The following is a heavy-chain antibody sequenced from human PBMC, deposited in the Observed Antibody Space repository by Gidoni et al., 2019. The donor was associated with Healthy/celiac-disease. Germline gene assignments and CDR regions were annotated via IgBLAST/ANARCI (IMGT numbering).Heavy chain of an antibody. CDR2: IIPIFGTA. CDR1: GGTFSSYA. V-gene: IGHV1-69*01. J-gene: IGHJ6*03. D-gene: IGHD4-17*01. Sequence: QVQLVQSGAEVKKPGSSVKVSCKASGGTFSSYAISWVRQAPGQGLEWMGGIIPIFGTANYAQKFQGRVTITADESTSTAYMELSSLRSEDTAVYYCARGGYGDPPWYYYYYMDVWGKGTTVTVSS. CDR3: ARGGYGDPPWYYYYYMDV.